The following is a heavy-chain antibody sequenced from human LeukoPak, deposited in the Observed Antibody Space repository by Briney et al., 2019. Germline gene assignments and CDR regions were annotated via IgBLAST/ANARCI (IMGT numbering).Heavy chain of an antibody. J-gene: IGHJ4*02. CDR1: GLNFSSRW. Sequence: GGSLRLSCAASGLNFSSRWMNWVRQAPGRGLEWVASIKEDGSEKHYVGSVKGRFTISRDNGKYSLYLQMNSLRAEDTAVYYCARDSGWWRFDFWGQGTLVTVSS. V-gene: IGHV3-7*03. D-gene: IGHD6-13*01. CDR3: ARDSGWWRFDF. CDR2: IKEDGSEK.